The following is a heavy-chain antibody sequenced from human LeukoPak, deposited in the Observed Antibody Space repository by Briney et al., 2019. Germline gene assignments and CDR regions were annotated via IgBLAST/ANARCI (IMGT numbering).Heavy chain of an antibody. V-gene: IGHV1-69*13. Sequence: GASVKVSCKASGGTLSRYTISWVRQAPGQGLEWMGGIIPIFGKANYAQKFQGRVTITADESSSTAYMELSSLRSEDTAVYYCARDAAIYDSSAYYYLWWGQGTLVTVSS. J-gene: IGHJ4*02. CDR3: ARDAAIYDSSAYYYLW. CDR1: GGTLSRYT. D-gene: IGHD3-22*01. CDR2: IIPIFGKA.